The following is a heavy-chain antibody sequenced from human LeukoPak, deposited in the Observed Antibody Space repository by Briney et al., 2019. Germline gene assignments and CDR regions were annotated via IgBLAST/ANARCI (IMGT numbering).Heavy chain of an antibody. CDR2: IYWTGKT. CDR3: ARDRGLGELDV. D-gene: IGHD3-16*01. CDR1: GVTVSSNY. Sequence: GGPLRLSCAASGVTVSSNYIRWVRQAPGKGLEWVSLIYWTGKTYYADSVKGRFTIMGDNSKNSVYLQMNSLRAEDTAVYYCARDRGLGELDVWGKGTTVIVSS. V-gene: IGHV3-53*01. J-gene: IGHJ6*04.